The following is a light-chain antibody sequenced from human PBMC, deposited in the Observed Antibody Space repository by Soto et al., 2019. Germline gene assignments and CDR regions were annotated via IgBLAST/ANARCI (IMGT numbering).Light chain of an antibody. J-gene: IGKJ5*01. CDR3: QQYNNWLIT. CDR1: QSVSRN. V-gene: IGKV3-15*01. CDR2: GAS. Sequence: EIVMTQSPATLSLSPGERATLSCRASQSVSRNLAWYQQKPGQAPRLLIYGASTRATGIPARFSGSGSGTEFTLPISSLQSEDFAVYYCQQYNNWLITFGQGTRLEIK.